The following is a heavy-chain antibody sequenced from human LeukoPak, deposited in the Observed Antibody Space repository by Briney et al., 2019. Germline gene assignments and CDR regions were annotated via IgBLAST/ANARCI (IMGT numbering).Heavy chain of an antibody. CDR2: IWYDGSNK. CDR3: ARDLSGGVYHFYYYYGMDV. D-gene: IGHD5/OR15-5a*01. J-gene: IGHJ6*04. CDR1: GFTFSSYG. V-gene: IGHV3-33*01. Sequence: PGGSLRLSCAASGFTFSSYGMHWVRQAPDKGLEWVAVIWYDGSNKYYADSVKGRFTISRDNSKNTLYLQMNSLRAEDTAVYYCARDLSGGVYHFYYYYGMDVWGKGTTVTVSS.